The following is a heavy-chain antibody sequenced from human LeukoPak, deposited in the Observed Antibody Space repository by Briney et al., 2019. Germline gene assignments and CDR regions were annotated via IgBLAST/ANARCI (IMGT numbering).Heavy chain of an antibody. V-gene: IGHV1-18*01. Sequence: ASVKVSCKASGYTFTSYGVSWVRQAPGQGLEWMGWISAYNGNTNYAQKLQGRVTMTTDTSTSTAYMELRSLRSDDTAVYYCARGDPIVLMGAFDIWGQGTMVTVSS. J-gene: IGHJ3*02. CDR2: ISAYNGNT. CDR1: GYTFTSYG. CDR3: ARGDPIVLMGAFDI. D-gene: IGHD2-8*01.